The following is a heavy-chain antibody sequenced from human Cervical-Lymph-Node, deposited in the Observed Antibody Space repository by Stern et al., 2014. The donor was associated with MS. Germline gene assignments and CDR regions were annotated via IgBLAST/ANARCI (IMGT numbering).Heavy chain of an antibody. CDR3: AKHACTGAACPFDL. Sequence: QVQLQESGPGLVKPSETLSLTCAVSGDSISSYTHYWAWIRQPPGKGLEWIGSVYYSGATYYNPSLKCPVPIPVDTSKNHFPLGLNSVTAADTAVYYCAKHACTGAACPFDLWGQGTLVTVSS. V-gene: IGHV4-39*01. J-gene: IGHJ4*02. CDR1: GDSISSYTHY. D-gene: IGHD2-8*02. CDR2: VYYSGAT.